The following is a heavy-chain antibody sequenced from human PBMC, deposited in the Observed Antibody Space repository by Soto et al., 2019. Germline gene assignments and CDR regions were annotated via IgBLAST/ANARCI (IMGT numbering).Heavy chain of an antibody. D-gene: IGHD2-21*02. J-gene: IGHJ5*02. Sequence: SETLSLTCTVSGASIRSTDYYWSWIRQAPGEGLEWIGYVYYTGSTYYNPSLMSRLTISVDTSKNQFSLKLTSVTAAETAVYYCVGTAREGAVAPHWFDRWGQGTQVTVSS. CDR1: GASIRSTDYY. CDR2: VYYTGST. CDR3: VGTAREGAVAPHWFDR. V-gene: IGHV4-30-4*01.